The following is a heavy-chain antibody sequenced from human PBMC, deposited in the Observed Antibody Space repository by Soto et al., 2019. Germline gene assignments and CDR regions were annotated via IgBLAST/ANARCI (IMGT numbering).Heavy chain of an antibody. CDR2: ISWNSGSI. Sequence: EVQLVESGGGLVQPGRSLRLSCAASGFTFDDYAMHWVRQAPGKGLEWVSGISWNSGSIGYADSVKGRFTISRDNAKNSLYLQMNSLRAEDTALYYCAKDILADYGVHWWYFDLWGRGTLVTVSS. CDR1: GFTFDDYA. CDR3: AKDILADYGVHWWYFDL. V-gene: IGHV3-9*01. J-gene: IGHJ2*01. D-gene: IGHD4-17*01.